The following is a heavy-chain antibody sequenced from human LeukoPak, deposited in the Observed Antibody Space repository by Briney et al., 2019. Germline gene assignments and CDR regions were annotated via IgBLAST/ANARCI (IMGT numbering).Heavy chain of an antibody. J-gene: IGHJ4*02. V-gene: IGHV3-21*01. Sequence: GGCLRLSCAASGFTFSSYSMNWVRQAPGKGLEWVSSISSSSSYIYYADSVKGRFTISRDNAKNSLYLQMNSLRAEDTAVYYCARDRSTGTTLRNYYFDYWGQGTLVTVSS. CDR1: GFTFSSYS. D-gene: IGHD1-7*01. CDR3: ARDRSTGTTLRNYYFDY. CDR2: ISSSSSYI.